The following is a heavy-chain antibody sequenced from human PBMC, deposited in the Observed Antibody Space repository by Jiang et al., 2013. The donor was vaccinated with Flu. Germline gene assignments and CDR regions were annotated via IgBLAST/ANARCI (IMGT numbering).Heavy chain of an antibody. CDR2: INPNSGGT. Sequence: VKKPGASVKVSCKASGYTFTGYYMHWVRQAPGQGLEWMGWINPNSGGTNYAQKFQGRVTMTRDTSISTAYMELSRLRSDDTAVYYCAKLGIRSLKVAYWYFDLWGRGTLVTVSS. CDR3: AKLGIRSLKVAYWYFDL. J-gene: IGHJ2*01. CDR1: GYTFTGYY. D-gene: IGHD7-27*01. V-gene: IGHV1-2*02.